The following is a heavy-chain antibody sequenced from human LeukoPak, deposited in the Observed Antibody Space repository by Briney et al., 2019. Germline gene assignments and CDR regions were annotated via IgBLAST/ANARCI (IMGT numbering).Heavy chain of an antibody. Sequence: SETLSLTCTVSGGSISSSSYYWGWIRQPPGKGLEWIGSIYYSGSTYYNPSLKSRVTISVDTFKNQFSLKLSSVTAADTAVYYCARYYYGSFYFDYWGQGTLVTVSS. V-gene: IGHV4-39*01. CDR2: IYYSGST. J-gene: IGHJ4*02. D-gene: IGHD3-10*01. CDR1: GGSISSSSYY. CDR3: ARYYYGSFYFDY.